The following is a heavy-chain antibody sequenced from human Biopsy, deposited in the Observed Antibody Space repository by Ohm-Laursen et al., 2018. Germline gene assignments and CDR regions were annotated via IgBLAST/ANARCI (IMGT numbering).Heavy chain of an antibody. CDR1: GYSLTELS. Sequence: ASVTVSCNVYGYSLTELSTHWVRRAPGQGLEWMGGFASENGRIVYSQKFQGRVTMTEDTSTSTAYMEVWRLRSDDTAVYYCAADINVWNVNYWGQGTQVSVSS. V-gene: IGHV1-24*01. CDR2: FASENGRI. CDR3: AADINVWNVNY. J-gene: IGHJ4*02. D-gene: IGHD1-1*01.